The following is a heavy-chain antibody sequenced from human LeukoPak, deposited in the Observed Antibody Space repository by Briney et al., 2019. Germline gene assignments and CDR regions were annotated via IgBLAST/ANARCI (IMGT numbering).Heavy chain of an antibody. J-gene: IGHJ4*02. CDR2: INPNSGGT. V-gene: IGHV1-2*02. D-gene: IGHD3-10*01. Sequence: ASVKVSCKASGYTFTGYYMHWVRQAPGQGLEWMGWINPNSGGTNYAQKFQGRVTMTSDTSISTDYIELSRLRSDDTAVYYCARVFYCGSGSTYFDDWGQGTLVTVSS. CDR1: GYTFTGYY. CDR3: ARVFYCGSGSTYFDD.